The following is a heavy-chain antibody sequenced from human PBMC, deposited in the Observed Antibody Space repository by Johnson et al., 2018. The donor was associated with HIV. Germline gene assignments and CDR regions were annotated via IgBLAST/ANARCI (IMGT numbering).Heavy chain of an antibody. V-gene: IGHV3-64*01. CDR3: AKSSYYYDRRGLGAFDI. CDR1: GFTFSSYA. CDR2: ISSTGGST. J-gene: IGHJ3*02. D-gene: IGHD3-22*01. Sequence: VQLVESGGGLVQPGGSLRLSCAASGFTFSSYAMSWVRQAPGKGLEWVSAISSTGGSTYYANSVKDMQTRRFTISRDNSKNTLYLQMGSLRAEDMAVYYCAKSSYYYDRRGLGAFDIWGQGTMVTVSS.